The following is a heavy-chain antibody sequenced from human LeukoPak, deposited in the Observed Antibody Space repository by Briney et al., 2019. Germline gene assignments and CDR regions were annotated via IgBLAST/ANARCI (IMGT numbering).Heavy chain of an antibody. CDR3: AKVKDISGYQHFDY. D-gene: IGHD3-22*01. J-gene: IGHJ4*02. CDR1: GLTFSSYA. V-gene: IGHV3-23*01. Sequence: PGGSLRLSCVASGLTFSSYAMSWVRQAPGKGLEWVSAISGSGDATFYTDSVKGRFTFSRDNSRNALYLQMNSLRAEDTAVYYCAKVKDISGYQHFDYWGQGTLVTVSS. CDR2: ISGSGDAT.